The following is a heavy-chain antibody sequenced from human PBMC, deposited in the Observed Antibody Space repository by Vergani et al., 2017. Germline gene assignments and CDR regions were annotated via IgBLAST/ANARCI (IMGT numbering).Heavy chain of an antibody. CDR3: ARDGRYFDWLSRPYRDY. Sequence: VQLVESGGGLVKPGGSLRLSCAASGFTFTSYAMNWVRQAPGQGLEWMGWINTNTGNPTYAQGFTGRFVFSLDTSVSTAYLQISSLKAEDTAVYYCARDGRYFDWLSRPYRDYWGQGTLVTVSS. J-gene: IGHJ4*02. D-gene: IGHD3-9*01. V-gene: IGHV7-4-1*02. CDR1: GFTFTSYA. CDR2: INTNTGNP.